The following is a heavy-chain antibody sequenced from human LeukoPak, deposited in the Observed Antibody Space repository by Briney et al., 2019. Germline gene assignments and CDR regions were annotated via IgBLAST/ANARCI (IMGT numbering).Heavy chain of an antibody. J-gene: IGHJ4*02. D-gene: IGHD6-13*01. CDR2: IYTSGST. CDR1: GGSISSYY. CDR3: ARLGSSSWYETKSYFDY. V-gene: IGHV4-4*07. Sequence: KPSETLSHTCTVSGGSISSYYWSWIRQPAGKGLEWIGRIYTSGSTNYNPSLKSRVTMSVDTSKNQFSLKLSSVTAADTAVYYCARLGSSSWYETKSYFDYWGQGTLVTVSS.